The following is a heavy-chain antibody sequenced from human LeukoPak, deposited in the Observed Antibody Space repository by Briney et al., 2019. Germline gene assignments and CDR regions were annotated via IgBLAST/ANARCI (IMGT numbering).Heavy chain of an antibody. J-gene: IGHJ4*02. D-gene: IGHD6-13*01. CDR3: ARVLSSSWYGPGYFDY. V-gene: IGHV3-30*02. CDR2: IRYDGSNK. CDR1: GFTFSSYG. Sequence: SGGSLRLSCAASGFTFSSYGMHWVRQAPGKGLEWVAFIRYDGSNKYYADSVKGRFTISRDNSKNTLYLQMNSLRAEDTAVYYCARVLSSSWYGPGYFDYWGQGTLVTVSS.